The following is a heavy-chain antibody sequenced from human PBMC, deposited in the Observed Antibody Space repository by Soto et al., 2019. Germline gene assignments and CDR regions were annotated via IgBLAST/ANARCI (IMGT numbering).Heavy chain of an antibody. V-gene: IGHV4-34*01. CDR1: GGSFSGYY. Sequence: SETLSLTCAVYGGSFSGYYWSWIRQPPGKGLEWIGEINHSGSTNYNPSLKSRVTISVDTSKNQFSLKLSSVTAADTAVYYCAREGRCLQTIDYWGQGTLVTVYS. D-gene: IGHD3-10*01. J-gene: IGHJ4*02. CDR3: AREGRCLQTIDY. CDR2: INHSGST.